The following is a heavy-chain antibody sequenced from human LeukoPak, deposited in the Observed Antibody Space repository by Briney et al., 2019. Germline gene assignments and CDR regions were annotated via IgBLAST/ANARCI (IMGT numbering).Heavy chain of an antibody. CDR1: GGSFSGYY. J-gene: IGHJ5*02. D-gene: IGHD6-13*01. CDR2: INHRGST. Sequence: SETLSLTCDVYGGSFSGYYWSWIRQPPGKGLEWIGEINHRGSTNYNPSLKSRVTISVDTSKNQFSLKLRSVTAADTAMYYCARAYSSSWYYNWFDPWGQGTPVTASS. V-gene: IGHV4-34*01. CDR3: ARAYSSSWYYNWFDP.